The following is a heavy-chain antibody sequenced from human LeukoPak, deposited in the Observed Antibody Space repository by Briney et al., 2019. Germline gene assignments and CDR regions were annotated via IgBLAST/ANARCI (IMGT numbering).Heavy chain of an antibody. CDR1: GYTFTSYG. CDR3: AREDLYYYDSSGYSLDY. V-gene: IGHV1-18*01. CDR2: ISAYNGNT. D-gene: IGHD3-22*01. Sequence: ASVKVSCKASGYTFTSYGISWVRQAPGQGLEWMGWISAYNGNTNYAQKLQGRVTMTRDMSTSTVYMELSSLRSEDTAVYYCAREDLYYYDSSGYSLDYWGQGTLVTVSS. J-gene: IGHJ4*02.